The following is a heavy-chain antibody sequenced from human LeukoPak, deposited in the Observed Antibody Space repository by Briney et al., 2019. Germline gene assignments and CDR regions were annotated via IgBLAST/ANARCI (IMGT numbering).Heavy chain of an antibody. D-gene: IGHD3-10*01. Sequence: DPGGSLRLSCAASGFTFSSYAMSWVRQAPGKGLEWVSAISGSGGSTYYADSVKGRFTISRDNSKSTLYIQMNSLRAEDTAVYYCARAKPKNMVRGLIMRRESRYYFDYWGQGTLVTVSS. CDR2: ISGSGGST. V-gene: IGHV3-23*01. CDR3: ARAKPKNMVRGLIMRRESRYYFDY. J-gene: IGHJ4*02. CDR1: GFTFSSYA.